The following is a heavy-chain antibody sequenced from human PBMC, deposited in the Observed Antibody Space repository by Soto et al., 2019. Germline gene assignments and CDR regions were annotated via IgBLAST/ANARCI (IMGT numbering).Heavy chain of an antibody. CDR3: ARVHLVRTSSYYCGMDV. CDR2: ISVSGKDT. Sequence: GGSLRLSCAASGSPFSSYAVVWVRQAPGKGLEWVASISVSGKDTFYRDSVKGRFTISRDNAESSLALQMNSLTVDDTAVYHCARVHLVRTSSYYCGMDVWGPGTTVTVSS. J-gene: IGHJ6*02. CDR1: GSPFSSYA. D-gene: IGHD6-6*01. V-gene: IGHV3-21*06.